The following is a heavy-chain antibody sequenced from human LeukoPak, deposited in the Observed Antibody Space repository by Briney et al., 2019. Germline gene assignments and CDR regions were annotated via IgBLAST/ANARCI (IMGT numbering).Heavy chain of an antibody. V-gene: IGHV4-59*01. CDR1: GGSISSYY. CDR2: IYYSGSS. CDR3: ARVGLGSGSSTGNYYYMDV. Sequence: PSETLSLTCTVSGGSISSYYWSWTRQPPGKGLEWIGYIYYSGSSKYNPSLKNRITISVDTSKNQLSLKLSSVTAADTAVYYCARVGLGSGSSTGNYYYMDVWGKGTTVTVSS. J-gene: IGHJ6*03. D-gene: IGHD3-10*01.